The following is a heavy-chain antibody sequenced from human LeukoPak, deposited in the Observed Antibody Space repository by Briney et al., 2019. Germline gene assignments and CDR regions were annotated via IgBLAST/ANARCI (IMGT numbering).Heavy chain of an antibody. J-gene: IGHJ4*02. CDR1: GFTFSSYG. Sequence: GGSLRLSCAASGFTFSSYGMHWVRQAPGKGLEWVAFIHYDGTNEYYADSVKGRFTISRDNAKNSLYLQMNSLRAEDTAVYYCARDFSPITMVRGVIDYWGQGTLVTVSS. D-gene: IGHD3-10*01. CDR3: ARDFSPITMVRGVIDY. CDR2: IHYDGTNE. V-gene: IGHV3-30*02.